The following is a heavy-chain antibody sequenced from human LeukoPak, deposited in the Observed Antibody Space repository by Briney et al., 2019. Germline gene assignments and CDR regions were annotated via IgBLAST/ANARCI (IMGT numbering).Heavy chain of an antibody. D-gene: IGHD2-15*01. V-gene: IGHV3-33*06. CDR2: IWYDGSNK. CDR1: GFTFSSYG. CDR3: AKGLDWYCSGGSCYNIDY. Sequence: GRSLRLSCAASGFTFSSYGMHWVRQAPGKGLEGVAVIWYDGSNKYYADCVKGRFTISRDNSKNTLYLQMNSLRAEDTAVYYCAKGLDWYCSGGSCYNIDYWGQGTLVTVSS. J-gene: IGHJ4*02.